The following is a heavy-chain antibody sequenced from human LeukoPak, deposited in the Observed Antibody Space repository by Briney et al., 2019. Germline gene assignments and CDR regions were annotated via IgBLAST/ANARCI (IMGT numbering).Heavy chain of an antibody. J-gene: IGHJ5*02. CDR2: IYYSGST. Sequence: PSETLSLTCTVSGGSISSSSYYWGWIRQPPGKGLEWIGSIYYSGSTYYNPSLKSRVTISVDTSKNQFSLKLSSVTAADTAVYYWAGVPGGPLNWFDPGGQGTLFTVSS. D-gene: IGHD1-1*01. V-gene: IGHV4-39*01. CDR3: AGVPGGPLNWFDP. CDR1: GGSISSSSYY.